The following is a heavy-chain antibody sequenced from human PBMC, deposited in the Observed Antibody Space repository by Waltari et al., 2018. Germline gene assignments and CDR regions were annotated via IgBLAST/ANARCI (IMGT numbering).Heavy chain of an antibody. CDR3: ARLGITIFGVVPGSDAFDI. CDR1: GYSIRRCYY. CDR2: IYHSGST. Sequence: QVQLQESGPGLVKPSETLSLTCAVSGYSIRRCYYWGWIRQPPGKGLEWIGSIYHSGSTYYNSSLKSRVTISVDTSKNQFSLKLSSVTAADTAVYYCARLGITIFGVVPGSDAFDIWGQGTMVTVSS. D-gene: IGHD3-3*01. V-gene: IGHV4-38-2*01. J-gene: IGHJ3*02.